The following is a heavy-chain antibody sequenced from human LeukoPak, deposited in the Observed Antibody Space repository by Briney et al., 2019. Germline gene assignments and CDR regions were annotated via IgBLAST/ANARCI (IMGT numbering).Heavy chain of an antibody. CDR3: ARARVGYNTVNFDY. CDR2: MNPNSGNT. CDR1: GYTFTSYD. Sequence: ASVKVSCKASGYTFTSYDINWVRQATGQGLEWMRWMNPNSGNTGYAQKFQGRVTMTRNTSISTAYMELSSLRSEDTAVYYCARARVGYNTVNFDYWGQGTLVTVSS. J-gene: IGHJ4*02. V-gene: IGHV1-8*01. D-gene: IGHD5-24*01.